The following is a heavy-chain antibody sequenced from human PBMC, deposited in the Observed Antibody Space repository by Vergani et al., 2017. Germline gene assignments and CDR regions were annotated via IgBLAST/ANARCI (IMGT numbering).Heavy chain of an antibody. Sequence: QLLESGGGLIQPGGSLRLSCAASGFTFNSYAMTWVRQAPGKGMEWVSGINNNGGSTYYADSVKGRFTISRDNSKNTLYLQMTDLRAEDTATYYCAKVGGSTSCPYGGGACDVWGHGTMVTVSS. D-gene: IGHD2-2*01. J-gene: IGHJ3*01. CDR2: INNNGGST. V-gene: IGHV3-23*01. CDR3: AKVGGSTSCPYGGGACDV. CDR1: GFTFNSYA.